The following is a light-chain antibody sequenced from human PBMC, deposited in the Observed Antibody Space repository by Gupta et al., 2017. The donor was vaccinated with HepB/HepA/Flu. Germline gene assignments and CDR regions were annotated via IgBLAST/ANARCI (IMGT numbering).Light chain of an antibody. V-gene: IGLV3-19*01. J-gene: IGLJ3*02. CDR2: GKN. CDR3: NSRDSSGNHLRV. CDR1: SLRIYY. Sequence: SSELTQDPAVSVALGQTVRITCQGDSLRIYYASWYQQKPGPAPVLVIYGKNNRPSGIPDRFSGSSSGNTASLTITGAQAEDEADYYCNSRDSSGNHLRVFGGGTKLTVL.